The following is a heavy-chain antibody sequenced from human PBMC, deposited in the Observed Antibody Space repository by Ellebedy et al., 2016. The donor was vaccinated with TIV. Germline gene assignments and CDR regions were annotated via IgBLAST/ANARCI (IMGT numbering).Heavy chain of an antibody. Sequence: PGGSLRLSCAASGFTFSSYAMHWVRQAPGKGLEWVAVISYDESNKYYADSVKGRFTISRDNAKNTLYLPMNSLSAEDTAVYYCARGPDSSGGYRGFDYWGQGTLVTVSS. J-gene: IGHJ4*02. CDR2: ISYDESNK. CDR1: GFTFSSYA. D-gene: IGHD6-19*01. CDR3: ARGPDSSGGYRGFDY. V-gene: IGHV3-30-3*01.